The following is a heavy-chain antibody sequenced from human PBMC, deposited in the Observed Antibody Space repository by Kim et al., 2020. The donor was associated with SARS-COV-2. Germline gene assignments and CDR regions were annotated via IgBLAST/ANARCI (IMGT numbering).Heavy chain of an antibody. CDR3: ARDPQTSFDY. V-gene: IGHV3-30*01. Sequence: NKYYADSVKGRFTISRDKSKNTLYLQMNSLRAEDTAVYYCARDPQTSFDYWGQGTLVTVSS. CDR2: NK. J-gene: IGHJ4*02.